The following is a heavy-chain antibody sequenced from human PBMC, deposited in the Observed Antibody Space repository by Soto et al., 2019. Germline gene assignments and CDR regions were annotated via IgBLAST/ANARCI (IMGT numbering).Heavy chain of an antibody. D-gene: IGHD1-26*01. CDR2: ISYDGSNK. CDR1: GFTFSSYA. V-gene: IGHV3-30*04. Sequence: GGSLRLSCAASGFTFSSYAMHWVRQAPGKGLEWVAVISYDGSNKYYADSVKGRFTISRDNSKNTLYLQMNSLRAEDTAVYYWARDGVPAVGATPGRRGNWFDPWGQGTLVTVSS. J-gene: IGHJ5*02. CDR3: ARDGVPAVGATPGRRGNWFDP.